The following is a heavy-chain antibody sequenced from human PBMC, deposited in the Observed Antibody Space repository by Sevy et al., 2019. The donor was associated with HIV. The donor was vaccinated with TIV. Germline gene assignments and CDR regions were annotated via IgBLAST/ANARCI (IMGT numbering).Heavy chain of an antibody. J-gene: IGHJ6*02. V-gene: IGHV3-43*01. CDR2: ISWDGGST. CDR1: GFTFDDYT. CDR3: AKDILPASREDYYNYGMDV. Sequence: GGSLRLSCAASGFTFDDYTMHWVRQAPGKGLEWVSLISWDGGSTYYADSVKGRFTISRDNSKNSLYLHMNSLRTEDTALYYCAKDILPASREDYYNYGMDVWGQGTTVTVSS.